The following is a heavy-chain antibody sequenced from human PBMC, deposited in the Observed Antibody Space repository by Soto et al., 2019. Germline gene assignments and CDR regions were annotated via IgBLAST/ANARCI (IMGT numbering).Heavy chain of an antibody. CDR3: ARDKGDAFDI. Sequence: ASVKVSCKASGYTFTSYAMHWVRQAPGQRLEWMGWINAGNGNTEYSQKFQGRVTITRDTSASTAYMELSSLRSEDTAVYYCARDKGDAFDIWGQGTMVTVSS. V-gene: IGHV1-3*01. CDR1: GYTFTSYA. CDR2: INAGNGNT. J-gene: IGHJ3*02.